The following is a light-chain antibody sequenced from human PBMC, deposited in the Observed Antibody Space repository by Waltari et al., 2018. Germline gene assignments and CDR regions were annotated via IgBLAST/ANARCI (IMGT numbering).Light chain of an antibody. V-gene: IGKV3-20*01. CDR2: GAS. CDR1: ESVPANY. J-gene: IGKJ1*01. CDR3: QQYGETPWT. Sequence: EIVLTQSPGTLSLSPGERATLSCRATESVPANYLAWYQQKPGQAPRLLISGASSRATGIPDRFSGRGSGTDFPLTIARLGPEDFAVYYCQQYGETPWTFGQGTKVDLK.